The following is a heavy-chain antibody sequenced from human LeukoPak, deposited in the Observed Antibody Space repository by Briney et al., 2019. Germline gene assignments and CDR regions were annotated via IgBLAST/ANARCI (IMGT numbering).Heavy chain of an antibody. J-gene: IGHJ4*02. Sequence: GGSLRLSCAASGFTFSNYDIHWVRQATGKGLQWVSAIGTASDTYYPGSVKGRFTISRENAKNSLYLQMNSLRAGDTAAYYCARGAGTGFDYWGQGTLVTVSS. CDR2: IGTASDT. CDR1: GFTFSNYD. V-gene: IGHV3-13*04. D-gene: IGHD6-13*01. CDR3: ARGAGTGFDY.